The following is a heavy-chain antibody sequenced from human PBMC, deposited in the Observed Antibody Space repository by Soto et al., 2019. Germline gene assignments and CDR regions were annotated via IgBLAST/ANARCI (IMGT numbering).Heavy chain of an antibody. CDR2: VYDNVSP. V-gene: IGHV4-59*01. CDR3: AREPGSSPQRY. J-gene: IGHJ4*02. D-gene: IGHD3-9*01. Sequence: PSETLSLTCTISGGSISVYYWSWIRQSPRQGLEWIGYVYDNVSPYYSPSLKSRVTISADTSKNQISLKLTSATAADTAVYYCAREPGSSPQRYWGRGNLVTVSA. CDR1: GGSISVYY.